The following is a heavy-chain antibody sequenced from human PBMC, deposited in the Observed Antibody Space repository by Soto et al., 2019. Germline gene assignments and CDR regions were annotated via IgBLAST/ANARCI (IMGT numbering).Heavy chain of an antibody. CDR1: GGSISSGGYY. CDR3: ARLSSSGWPIDS. Sequence: SETLSLTCTVSGGSISSGGYYWNWIRQHPGKGLEWIGYTYYSENTYYNPSLNSRITISADTSKNQFSLKLSSVTAADTAVYYCARLSSSGWPIDSWGQGTLVTVSS. V-gene: IGHV4-31*03. CDR2: TYYSENT. D-gene: IGHD6-19*01. J-gene: IGHJ4*02.